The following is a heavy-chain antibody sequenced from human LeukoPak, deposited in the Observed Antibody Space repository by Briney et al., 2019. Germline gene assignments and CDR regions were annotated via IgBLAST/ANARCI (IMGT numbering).Heavy chain of an antibody. J-gene: IGHJ1*01. Sequence: ASVKVSCKASGYTFTSYYMHWVRQAPGQGLEWMGIINPSGGSTSYAQKFQGRVTMTRDTSTSTVYMELSSLRSDDTAVYYCARAAYCSGGSCYSYLQHWGQGTLVTVSS. CDR1: GYTFTSYY. V-gene: IGHV1-46*01. CDR3: ARAAYCSGGSCYSYLQH. CDR2: INPSGGST. D-gene: IGHD2-15*01.